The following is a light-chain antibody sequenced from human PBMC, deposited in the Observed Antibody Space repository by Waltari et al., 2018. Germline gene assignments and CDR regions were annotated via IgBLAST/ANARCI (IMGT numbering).Light chain of an antibody. CDR3: CSLTTSTSLDYV. V-gene: IGLV2-14*01. CDR2: DVS. CDR1: SDDVGAYNY. Sequence: QSALTQPASVSGSPGQSITISCTGTSDDVGAYNYVSWYQQYPGKAPKLLISDVSERPSGVSMRFSGSKSGNTASLTISGLQSEDEADYYCCSLTTSTSLDYVCGTGTKVTVL. J-gene: IGLJ1*01.